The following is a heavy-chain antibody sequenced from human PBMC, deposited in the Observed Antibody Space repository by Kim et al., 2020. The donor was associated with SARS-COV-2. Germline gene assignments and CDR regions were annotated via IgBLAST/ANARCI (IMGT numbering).Heavy chain of an antibody. CDR2: ISRSNSYI. J-gene: IGHJ4*02. CDR1: GFTFSSYN. Sequence: GGSLRLSCAVSGFTFSSYNMNWVRQAPGKGLEWVASISRSNSYIYYADSVKGRFTISRDNAENSLYLEMNSLRPEDTAVYYCARHPGWVYYWGQGTLVTVSS. D-gene: IGHD2-8*01. CDR3: ARHPGWVYY. V-gene: IGHV3-21*06.